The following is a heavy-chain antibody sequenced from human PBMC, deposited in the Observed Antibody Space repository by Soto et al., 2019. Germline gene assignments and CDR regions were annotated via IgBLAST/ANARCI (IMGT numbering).Heavy chain of an antibody. D-gene: IGHD3-22*01. CDR2: IKQGGSEK. Sequence: EVQLVESGGGLVQPGGSLRLSCAASGFTFSSYWMSWVRQAPGKGLEWVANIKQGGSEKYYVDSVKGRFTISRDNAKNSLDLKMNSLRAEGTAVYYCARDRRYYDSSGYYLFVAFDIWGQGTMFTVSS. J-gene: IGHJ3*02. V-gene: IGHV3-7*03. CDR1: GFTFSSYW. CDR3: ARDRRYYDSSGYYLFVAFDI.